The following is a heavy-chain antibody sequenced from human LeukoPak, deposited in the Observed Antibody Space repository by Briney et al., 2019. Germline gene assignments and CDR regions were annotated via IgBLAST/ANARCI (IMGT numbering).Heavy chain of an antibody. J-gene: IGHJ4*02. CDR2: IYSGGST. Sequence: GGSLRLSCAASGFTFSSNYMSWVRQAPGKGLEWVSVIYSGGSTYYADSVKGRFTISRDNSKNTLYLQMNSLRAEDTAVYYCARDTIVGATSPYFDYWGQGTLVTVSS. CDR1: GFTFSSNY. D-gene: IGHD1-26*01. CDR3: ARDTIVGATSPYFDY. V-gene: IGHV3-66*01.